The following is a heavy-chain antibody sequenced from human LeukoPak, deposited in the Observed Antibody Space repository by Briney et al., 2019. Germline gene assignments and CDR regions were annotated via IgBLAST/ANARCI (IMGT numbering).Heavy chain of an antibody. CDR1: GFTFSSYG. D-gene: IGHD3-22*01. J-gene: IGHJ4*02. V-gene: IGHV3-23*01. CDR3: AKDSITLSFETSFDY. CDR2: INTRGDRT. Sequence: GGSLRLSCAASGFTFSSYGMSWVRQAPGKGLEWVSDINTRGDRTDYADSVKGRFTISRDNSKNTLYLQMNSLRVEDTAIYYCAKDSITLSFETSFDYWGQGTLVTVSS.